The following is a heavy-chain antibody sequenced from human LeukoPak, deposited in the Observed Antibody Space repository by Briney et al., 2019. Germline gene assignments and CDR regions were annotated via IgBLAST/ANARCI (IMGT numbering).Heavy chain of an antibody. Sequence: GGSLRLSCAASGFTFRSYWMTWVRQAPGKGLEWVANINQDGSEKYYVDSVKGRFTFSRDNAKDSLYLQMNSLRAEDTAVYYCARRRSSGYLDYWGQGTLVTVSS. CDR3: ARRRSSGYLDY. CDR2: INQDGSEK. V-gene: IGHV3-7*01. J-gene: IGHJ4*02. CDR1: GFTFRSYW. D-gene: IGHD3-22*01.